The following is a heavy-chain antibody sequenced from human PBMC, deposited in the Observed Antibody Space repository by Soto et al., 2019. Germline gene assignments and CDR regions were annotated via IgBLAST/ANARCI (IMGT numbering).Heavy chain of an antibody. CDR3: ARVLTVNYDFWSGYYTGVSWFDP. J-gene: IGHJ5*02. Sequence: AGGSLRLSCAASGFTFSSYWMSWVRQAPGKGLEWVANIKQDGSEKYYVDSVKGRFTISRDNAKNSLYLQMNSLRAEDTAVYYCARVLTVNYDFWSGYYTGVSWFDPWGQGTLVTVSS. CDR1: GFTFSSYW. CDR2: IKQDGSEK. D-gene: IGHD3-3*01. V-gene: IGHV3-7*05.